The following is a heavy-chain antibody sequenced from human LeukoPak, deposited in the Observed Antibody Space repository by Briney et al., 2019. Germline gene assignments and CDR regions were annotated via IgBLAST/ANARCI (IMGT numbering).Heavy chain of an antibody. Sequence: GGSLRLSCAASGFTFSSNGMYWVRQAPGRGLEWVSLIWYDGSKKYYVDSVKGRFSISRDNSKNTLYLQMDSLRAEDTAVYYCARMTGSSADYWGQGTLVTVSS. CDR2: IWYDGSKK. V-gene: IGHV3-33*07. CDR1: GFTFSSNG. CDR3: ARMTGSSADY. J-gene: IGHJ4*02. D-gene: IGHD1-26*01.